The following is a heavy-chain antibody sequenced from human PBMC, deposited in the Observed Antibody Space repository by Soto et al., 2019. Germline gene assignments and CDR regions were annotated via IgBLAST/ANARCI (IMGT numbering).Heavy chain of an antibody. Sequence: SQTLSLTCAISGDSVSSNSAAWNWIRQSPSRGLEWLGRTYYRSKWYNDYAVSVKSRITINPDTSKNQFSLQLNSVTPEDTAVYYCARDPIRYSVTHRNWFDPWGQGTLVTVSS. CDR3: ARDPIRYSVTHRNWFDP. CDR1: GDSVSSNSAA. V-gene: IGHV6-1*01. D-gene: IGHD1-1*01. CDR2: TYYRSKWYN. J-gene: IGHJ5*02.